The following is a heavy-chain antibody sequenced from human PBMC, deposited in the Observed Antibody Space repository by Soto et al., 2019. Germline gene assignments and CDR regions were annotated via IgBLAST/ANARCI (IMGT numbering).Heavy chain of an antibody. CDR1: GGSISSGDYY. CDR3: ARVKNYCGGDCYLPGPFDY. Sequence: SETLSLTCTVSGGSISSGDYYWSWIRQPPGKGLEWIGYIYYSGSTYYNPSLKSRVTISVDTSKNQFSLKLSSVTAADTAVYYCARVKNYCGGDCYLPGPFDYWGQGTLVTVSS. D-gene: IGHD2-21*02. J-gene: IGHJ4*02. CDR2: IYYSGST. V-gene: IGHV4-30-4*01.